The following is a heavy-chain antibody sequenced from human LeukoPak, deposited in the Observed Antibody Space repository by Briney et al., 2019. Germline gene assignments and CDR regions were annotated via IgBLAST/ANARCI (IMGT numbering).Heavy chain of an antibody. D-gene: IGHD6-25*01. CDR1: GFTFSNAW. CDR2: IKSKTDGGTT. V-gene: IGHV3-15*01. Sequence: GGSLRLSCAASGFTFSNAWMSWVRQAPGKGLEWVGRIKSKTDGGTTDYAAPVKGRFTISRDDSNNTLYLQMNSLKTEDTAVYYCTTDHAQRGGDYWGQGTLVTVSS. J-gene: IGHJ4*02. CDR3: TTDHAQRGGDY.